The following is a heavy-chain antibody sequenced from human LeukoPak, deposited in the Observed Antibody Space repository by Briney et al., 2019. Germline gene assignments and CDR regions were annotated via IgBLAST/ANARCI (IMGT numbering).Heavy chain of an antibody. CDR1: GGSISSYY. D-gene: IGHD3-3*01. CDR2: IYYSGST. J-gene: IGHJ6*02. V-gene: IGHV4-59*01. Sequence: SETLSLTCTVSGGSISSYYWSWIRQPPGKGLEWIGYIYYSGSTNYNPSLKSRVTISVDTSKNQFSLKRSSVTAADTAVYYCARAGGDFWSGDYGMDVWGQGTTVTVSS. CDR3: ARAGGDFWSGDYGMDV.